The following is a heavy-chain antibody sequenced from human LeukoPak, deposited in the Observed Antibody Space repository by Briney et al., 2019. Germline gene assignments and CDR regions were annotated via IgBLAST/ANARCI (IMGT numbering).Heavy chain of an antibody. CDR3: ARGAYLVPAATRGDYFDY. D-gene: IGHD2-2*01. CDR1: GGSISSGSYY. V-gene: IGHV4-61*02. CDR2: IYTSGST. Sequence: SETLSLTCTVSGGSISSGSYYWSWIRQPAGKGLEWIGRIYTSGSTNYNPSLKSRVTISVDTSKNQFSLKLSSVTAADTAVYYCARGAYLVPAATRGDYFDYWGQGTLVTVSS. J-gene: IGHJ4*02.